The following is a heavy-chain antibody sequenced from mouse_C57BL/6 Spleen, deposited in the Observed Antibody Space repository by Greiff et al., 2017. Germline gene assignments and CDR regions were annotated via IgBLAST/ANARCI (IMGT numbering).Heavy chain of an antibody. CDR3: TRDQGNWDYFDD. Sequence: EVKLVESGEGLVKPGGSLKLSCAASGFTFSSYAMSWVRQTPEKRLEWVAYISSGGDYIYYADTVKGRFTISRDNARNTLYLQMSSLKSEDTAMYYCTRDQGNWDYFDDWGQGTTLTVSS. J-gene: IGHJ2*01. D-gene: IGHD4-1*01. V-gene: IGHV5-9-1*02. CDR1: GFTFSSYA. CDR2: ISSGGDYI.